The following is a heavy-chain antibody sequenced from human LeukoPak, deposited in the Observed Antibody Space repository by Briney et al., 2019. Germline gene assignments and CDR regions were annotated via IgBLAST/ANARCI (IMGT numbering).Heavy chain of an antibody. CDR3: AKDILYYGEVDY. J-gene: IGHJ4*02. D-gene: IGHD4-17*01. Sequence: GGSLRLSCAASGFTFSSYGMHWVRQAPGKGLEWVSTISDGSGGSTYYADSVKGRFTFSRDNSKNTLYLQMNSLRAEDTAVYYCAKDILYYGEVDYWGQGTLVTVSS. CDR1: GFTFSSYG. V-gene: IGHV3-23*01. CDR2: ISDGSGGST.